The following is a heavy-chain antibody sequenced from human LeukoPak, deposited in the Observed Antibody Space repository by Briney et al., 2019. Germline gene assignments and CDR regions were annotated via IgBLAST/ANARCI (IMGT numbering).Heavy chain of an antibody. CDR3: ARGYRSGYYPG. D-gene: IGHD3-22*01. CDR1: GGSLSSYY. J-gene: IGHJ4*02. Sequence: SETLSLTCTVSGGSLSSYYWSWIRQPPGKGLEWIGYIYYSGSTNYNPSLKSRVTISVDTSKNQFSLKLSSVTAADTAVYYCARGYRSGYYPGWGQGTLVTASS. V-gene: IGHV4-59*01. CDR2: IYYSGST.